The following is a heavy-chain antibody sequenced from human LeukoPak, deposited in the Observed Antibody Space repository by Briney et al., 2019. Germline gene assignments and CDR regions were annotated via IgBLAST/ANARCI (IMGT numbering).Heavy chain of an antibody. CDR1: GFTFSSYS. D-gene: IGHD1-14*01. V-gene: IGHV3-48*01. J-gene: IGHJ4*02. CDR2: FSTSSGTI. Sequence: GGSLRLSCAASGFTFSSYSMNWVRQAPGKGLEWISYFSTSSGTISYADSVKGRFTISRDNAKNSLYLQMNSLRAEDTAVYYCTRDRSRAEDDWGQGTLVTVSS. CDR3: TRDRSRAEDD.